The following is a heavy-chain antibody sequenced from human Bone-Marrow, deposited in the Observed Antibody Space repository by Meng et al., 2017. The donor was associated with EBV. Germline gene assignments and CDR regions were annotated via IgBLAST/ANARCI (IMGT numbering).Heavy chain of an antibody. V-gene: IGHV3-74*01. Sequence: EVRLVESGGGLVQPGGSLRLSCAASGFTLSNYWMHWVRQVPGKGLVWVSRINVDGSDTIYADSVKGRFTISRDNGKNTLYLQMNSLRADDTAVYYCSRSNWYPDYWGQGTLVTVSS. J-gene: IGHJ4*02. CDR3: SRSNWYPDY. CDR1: GFTLSNYW. D-gene: IGHD6-13*01. CDR2: INVDGSDT.